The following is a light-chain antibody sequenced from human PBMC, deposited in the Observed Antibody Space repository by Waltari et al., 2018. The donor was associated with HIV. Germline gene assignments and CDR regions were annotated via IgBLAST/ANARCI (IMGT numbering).Light chain of an antibody. V-gene: IGLV2-23*02. J-gene: IGLJ2*01. CDR2: EVS. Sequence: QSALTQPASVSGSPGHALTISCTGTSSDVGSYHLLSWYQQHPGKAPKLPSYEVSKRPSGVSNRFHGSKSGNTASLTISGLQAEDEADYYCCSYAGTSTYVAFGGGTKLTVL. CDR1: SSDVGSYHL. CDR3: CSYAGTSTYVA.